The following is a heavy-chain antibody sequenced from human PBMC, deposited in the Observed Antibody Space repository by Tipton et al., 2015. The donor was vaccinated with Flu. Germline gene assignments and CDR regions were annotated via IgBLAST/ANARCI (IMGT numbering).Heavy chain of an antibody. CDR1: GFTFSSYA. J-gene: IGHJ4*02. D-gene: IGHD4-11*01. Sequence: SLRLSCAASGFTFSSYAMSWVRQAPGKGLEWVSAISGSGGSTYYADSVKGRFTISRDNSKNTLYLQMNSLRAEDTAVYYCADGSRAVFDTVTPPKNWGQGTLVTVSS. CDR2: ISGSGGST. CDR3: ADGSRAVFDTVTPPKN. V-gene: IGHV3-23*01.